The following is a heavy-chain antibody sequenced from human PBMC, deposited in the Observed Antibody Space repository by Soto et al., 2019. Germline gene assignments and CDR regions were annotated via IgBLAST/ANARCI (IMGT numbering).Heavy chain of an antibody. CDR2: FIPIFRTL. CDR3: VRDRXXXXXXXHDEFVASDYEV. CDR1: GGIFGSHG. V-gene: IGHV1-69*01. D-gene: IGHD3-16*01. Sequence: QVQLIQSEAEVKKPGSSVRVSCTASGGIFGSHGFSWVRQAPGQRLEWVGGFIPIFRTLTYTEKFQARVRIAADESTNTVYLDLSSLTSEDTAVYYCVRDRXXXXXXXHDEFVASDYEVWGQGTMVSVSS. J-gene: IGHJ3*01.